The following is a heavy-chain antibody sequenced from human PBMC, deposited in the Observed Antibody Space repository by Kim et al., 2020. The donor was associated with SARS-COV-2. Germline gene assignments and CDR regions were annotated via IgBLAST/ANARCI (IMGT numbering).Heavy chain of an antibody. D-gene: IGHD6-13*01. V-gene: IGHV3-33*01. CDR3: ARGQTPHDSSSWYVVDY. J-gene: IGHJ4*02. Sequence: GGSLRLSCAASGFTFSSYGMHWVRQAPGKGLEWVAVIWYDGSNKYYADSVKGRFTISRDNSKNTLYLQMNSLRAEDTAVYYCARGQTPHDSSSWYVVDYWGQGTLVTVSS. CDR2: IWYDGSNK. CDR1: GFTFSSYG.